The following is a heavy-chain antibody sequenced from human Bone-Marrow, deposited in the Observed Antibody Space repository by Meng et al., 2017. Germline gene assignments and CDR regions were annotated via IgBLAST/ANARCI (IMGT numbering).Heavy chain of an antibody. V-gene: IGHV3-30*01. J-gene: IGHJ4*01. CDR2: ISYDGSNK. CDR3: QWLSTHPPDQ. D-gene: IGHD3-22*01. CDR1: GFTFSSYA. Sequence: VQLVESVGGVVQPGSSLRLSCAASGFTFSSYAMHWVRQAPGKGLEWVAVISYDGSNKYYADSVKGRFTISRDNSKNTLYLQMNSLRAEDTGVHYCQWLSTHPPDQWGQGTLVTVSS.